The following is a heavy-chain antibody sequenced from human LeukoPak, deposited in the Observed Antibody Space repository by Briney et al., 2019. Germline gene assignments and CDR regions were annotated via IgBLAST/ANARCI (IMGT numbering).Heavy chain of an antibody. CDR2: INHSGCT. CDR1: GGSFSGYY. V-gene: IGHV4-34*01. D-gene: IGHD5-24*01. CDR3: ARGMAY. J-gene: IGHJ4*02. Sequence: SETLSLTCAVYGGSFSGYYWSWIRQPPGKGLEWIGEINHSGCTTYNPSLKSRVTISVDTSKNQFSLKLSAVTAADTAVYYCARGMAYWGQGTLVTVSS.